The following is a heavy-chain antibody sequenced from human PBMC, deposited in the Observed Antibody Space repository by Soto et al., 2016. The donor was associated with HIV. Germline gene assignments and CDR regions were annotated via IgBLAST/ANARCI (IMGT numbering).Heavy chain of an antibody. Sequence: EVQLVESGGGLVQPGGSLRLSCAASGFSFSNYWMSWVRQAPGKGLEWVANTKRDGIEKHYVDSVKGRFTISRDNAQKSLFLQMNSLRVDDMGVYYCARVGYYYGSGXKGRWYLDLWGLAPWSLSPQ. J-gene: IGHJ2*01. D-gene: IGHD3-10*01. CDR1: GFSFSNYW. CDR2: TKRDGIEK. CDR3: ARVGYYYGSGXKGRWYLDL. V-gene: IGHV3-7*04.